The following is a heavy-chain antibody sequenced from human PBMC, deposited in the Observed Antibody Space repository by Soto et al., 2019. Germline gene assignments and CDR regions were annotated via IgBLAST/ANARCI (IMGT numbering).Heavy chain of an antibody. V-gene: IGHV4-30-2*01. CDR1: GVSISSGGYS. Sequence: TSETLSLTCAVSGVSISSGGYSWSWIRHPPGKGLEWIGYIYHSGSTYYNPSLKSRVTISVDRSKNQFSLKLSSVTAADTAVYYCASYYWGLDYWGQGTLVTVSS. CDR3: ASYYWGLDY. D-gene: IGHD3-10*01. J-gene: IGHJ4*02. CDR2: IYHSGST.